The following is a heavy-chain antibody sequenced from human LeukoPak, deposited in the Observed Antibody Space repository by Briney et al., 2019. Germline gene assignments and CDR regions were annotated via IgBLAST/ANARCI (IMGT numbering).Heavy chain of an antibody. Sequence: GGSLRLSCAASGFTFSSYAMSWVRQAPGKGLEWVAVIWYDGSNKYYADSVKGRFTISRDNSKNTLYLQMNSLRAEDTAVYYCARDGYYDFWSGYPSNWFDPWGQGTLVTVSS. D-gene: IGHD3-3*01. CDR1: GFTFSSYA. CDR3: ARDGYYDFWSGYPSNWFDP. V-gene: IGHV3-33*08. J-gene: IGHJ5*02. CDR2: IWYDGSNK.